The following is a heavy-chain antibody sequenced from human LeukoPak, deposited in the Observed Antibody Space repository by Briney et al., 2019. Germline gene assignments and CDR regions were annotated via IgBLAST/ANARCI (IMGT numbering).Heavy chain of an antibody. CDR1: GGSISSSSYY. D-gene: IGHD3-10*01. CDR3: AGEVRGVITYYFDY. Sequence: PSETLSLTCTVSGGSISSSSYYWGWIRQPPGKGLEWIGSIYYSGSTYYNPSLKSRVTISVDTSKNQFSLKLSSVTAADTAVYYCAGEVRGVITYYFDYWGQGTLVTVSS. CDR2: IYYSGST. J-gene: IGHJ4*02. V-gene: IGHV4-39*02.